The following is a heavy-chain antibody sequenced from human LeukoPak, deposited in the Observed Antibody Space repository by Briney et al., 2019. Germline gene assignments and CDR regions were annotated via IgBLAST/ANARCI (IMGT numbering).Heavy chain of an antibody. Sequence: SETLSLTCTVSGGSISSSSYYWGWIRQPPGKGLEWIGSIYYSGSTYYNPSLKSRVTISVDTSKNQFSLKLSSVTAADTVVYYCARNYYDSSGYYQDAFDIWGQGTMVTVSS. CDR3: ARNYYDSSGYYQDAFDI. D-gene: IGHD3-22*01. CDR1: GGSISSSSYY. CDR2: IYYSGST. J-gene: IGHJ3*02. V-gene: IGHV4-39*01.